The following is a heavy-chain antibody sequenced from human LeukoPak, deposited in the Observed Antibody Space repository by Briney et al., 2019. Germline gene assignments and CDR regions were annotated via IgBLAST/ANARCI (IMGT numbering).Heavy chain of an antibody. D-gene: IGHD2-21*01. V-gene: IGHV1-2*02. Sequence: EASVKVSCKASGYTFTGYYMHWVRQAPGQGLEWMGWINPNSGGTNYAQKFQGRVTMTRDTSISTAYMELSRLRSDDTAVYYCARDSGLVVVIAIGGLDYWGQGTLVTVSS. J-gene: IGHJ4*02. CDR2: INPNSGGT. CDR1: GYTFTGYY. CDR3: ARDSGLVVVIAIGGLDY.